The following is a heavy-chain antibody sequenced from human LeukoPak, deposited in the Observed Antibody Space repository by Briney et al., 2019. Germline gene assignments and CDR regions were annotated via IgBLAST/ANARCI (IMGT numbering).Heavy chain of an antibody. CDR3: ARAMYSYGFYFDY. CDR1: GGSISSYY. J-gene: IGHJ4*02. V-gene: IGHV4-59*08. CDR2: IYYSGST. D-gene: IGHD5-18*01. Sequence: PSETLSLTCTVSGGSISSYYWSWIRQPPGKGLEWIGYIYYSGSTNYNPSLKSRVTISVDTSKNQFSLKLSSVTAADTAVYYCARAMYSYGFYFDYWGQGSLVTVS.